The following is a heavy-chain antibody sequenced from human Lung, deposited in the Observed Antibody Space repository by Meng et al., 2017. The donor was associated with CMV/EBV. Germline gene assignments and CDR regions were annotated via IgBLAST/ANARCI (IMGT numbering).Heavy chain of an antibody. CDR2: IYYSGST. Sequence: QVQLQESGPGLVKPSETLSPTCTVSGGSISSYYWSWIRQPPGKGLEWIGYIYYSGSTNYNPSLKSRVTISVDTSKNQFSLKLSSVTAADTAVYYCARCGYYYDSSGYYLNWFDPWGQGTLVTVSS. J-gene: IGHJ5*02. CDR3: ARCGYYYDSSGYYLNWFDP. CDR1: GGSISSYY. V-gene: IGHV4-59*01. D-gene: IGHD3-22*01.